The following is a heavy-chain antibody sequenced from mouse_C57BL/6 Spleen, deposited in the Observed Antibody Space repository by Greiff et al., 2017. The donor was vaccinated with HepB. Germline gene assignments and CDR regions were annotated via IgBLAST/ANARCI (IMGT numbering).Heavy chain of an antibody. Sequence: QVQLQQSGPGLVQPSQSLSITCTVSGFSLTSYGVHWVRQSPGKGLEWLGVIWRGGSTDYNAAFMSRLSITKDNSKSQVFFKMNSLQADDTAIYYCAKNPFYSNYAMDYWGQGTSVTVSS. CDR2: IWRGGST. J-gene: IGHJ4*01. D-gene: IGHD2-5*01. V-gene: IGHV2-5*01. CDR1: GFSLTSYG. CDR3: AKNPFYSNYAMDY.